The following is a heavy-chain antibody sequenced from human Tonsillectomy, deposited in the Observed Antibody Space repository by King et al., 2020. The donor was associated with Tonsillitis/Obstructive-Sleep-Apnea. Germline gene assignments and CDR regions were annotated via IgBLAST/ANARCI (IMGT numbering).Heavy chain of an antibody. CDR1: GYSFSEYW. CDR3: ERRRDVVVPAAIAGWFDP. Sequence: VQLVESGAEVKKPGESLKISCKGSGYSFSEYWIAWVRQMPGKGLEGMGIIYPDDSDTRYSPSFQGQVTMSVDKSIRNAYLQGSSLKASDTALYYCERRRDVVVPAAIAGWFDPWGQGTLVTVSS. D-gene: IGHD2-2*02. CDR2: IYPDDSDT. J-gene: IGHJ5*02. V-gene: IGHV5-51*01.